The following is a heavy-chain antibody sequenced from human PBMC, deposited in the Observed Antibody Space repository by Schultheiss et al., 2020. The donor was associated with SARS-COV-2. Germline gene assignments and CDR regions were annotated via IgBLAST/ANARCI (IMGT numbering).Heavy chain of an antibody. CDR3: ARVPIWFQLPTNWFDP. V-gene: IGHV4-59*05. J-gene: IGHJ5*02. CDR2: IYYSGST. Sequence: SETLSLTCTVSGGSISSYYWSWIRQPPGKGLEWIGSIYYSGSTYYNPSLKSRVTISVDTSKNQFSLKLSSVTAADTAVYYCARVPIWFQLPTNWFDPWGQGTLVTVSS. CDR1: GGSISSYY. D-gene: IGHD2-2*01.